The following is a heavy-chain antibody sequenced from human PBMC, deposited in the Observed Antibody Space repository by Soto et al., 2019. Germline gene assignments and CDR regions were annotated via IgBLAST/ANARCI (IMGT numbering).Heavy chain of an antibody. D-gene: IGHD3-22*01. V-gene: IGHV1-69*13. J-gene: IGHJ5*02. CDR1: GGTFSSYA. Sequence: ASVKVSCKASGGTFSSYAISWVRQAPGQGLERMGGIIPIFGTANYAQKFQGRVTITADESTSTAYMELSSLRSEDTAVYYCARDLGSSGYYASPWGQGTLVTVSS. CDR2: IIPIFGTA. CDR3: ARDLGSSGYYASP.